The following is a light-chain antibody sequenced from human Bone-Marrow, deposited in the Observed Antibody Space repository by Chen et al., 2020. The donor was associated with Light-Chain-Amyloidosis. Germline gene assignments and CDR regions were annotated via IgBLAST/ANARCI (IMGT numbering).Light chain of an antibody. CDR1: DLPTKY. V-gene: IGLV3-25*03. Sequence: SHELTQPPSVSVSPGQTARITCSGDDLPTKYAYWYQQKPGQAPVLGIHRDTERPSGISERFSGSSSGTTATLTISGVQAEDVADYHCQSADSSGTYEVIFGGGTKLTVL. CDR2: RDT. J-gene: IGLJ2*01. CDR3: QSADSSGTYEVI.